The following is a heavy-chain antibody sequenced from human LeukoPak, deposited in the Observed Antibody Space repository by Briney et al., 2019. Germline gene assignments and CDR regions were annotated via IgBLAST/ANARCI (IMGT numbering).Heavy chain of an antibody. CDR2: IKQDGSEK. V-gene: IGHV3-7*05. J-gene: IGHJ4*02. Sequence: GGSLRLSRAASGFTFSTYIMSWVRQAPGKGLEWVANIKQDGSEKYCVDSVKGRFTISRDNAKNSLYLQMNSLRAEDTAVYYCASLLRDADTSVYRPPRYWGQGTLVTVSS. CDR3: ASLLRDADTSVYRPPRY. CDR1: GFTFSTYI. D-gene: IGHD4-17*01.